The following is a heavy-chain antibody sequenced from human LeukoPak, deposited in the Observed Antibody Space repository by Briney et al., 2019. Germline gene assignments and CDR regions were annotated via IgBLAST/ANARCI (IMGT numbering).Heavy chain of an antibody. Sequence: GASVKVSCKGSGYIFPDYYIYWVRQAPGQGLEWMGRINPNSGGTNYAQNFQGRVTMTRDTSISTVYMELSRLRSDDTAVYYCATPGRVAVANGLSEYFQHWGQGTLVTVSS. CDR1: GYIFPDYY. CDR2: INPNSGGT. D-gene: IGHD6-19*01. J-gene: IGHJ1*01. CDR3: ATPGRVAVANGLSEYFQH. V-gene: IGHV1-2*06.